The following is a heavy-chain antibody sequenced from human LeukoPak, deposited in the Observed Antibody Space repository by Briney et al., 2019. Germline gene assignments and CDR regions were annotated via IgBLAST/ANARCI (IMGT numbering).Heavy chain of an antibody. Sequence: GGSLRLSCAAPGFTFSNFWMHWVRQAPGKGLVWVSHINSYGSTTNYADSVKGRFTISRDNAKNTLYLQMNSLRGEDTAVYYCAGQVAWGFDYWGQGTLVTVSS. CDR2: INSYGSTT. CDR1: GFTFSNFW. V-gene: IGHV3-74*01. D-gene: IGHD7-27*01. CDR3: AGQVAWGFDY. J-gene: IGHJ4*02.